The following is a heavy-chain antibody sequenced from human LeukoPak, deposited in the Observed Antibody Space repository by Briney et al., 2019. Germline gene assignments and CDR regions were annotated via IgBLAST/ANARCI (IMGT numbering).Heavy chain of an antibody. CDR2: INPKSGGT. V-gene: IGHV1-2*02. CDR1: GYTFTSYG. D-gene: IGHD3-3*01. Sequence: ASVKVSCKASGYTFTSYGISWVRQAPGHGLEWMGWINPKSGGTDFAPNLRDRVTLTSDTSITTAYMEITSLTTDDIAVYYCARDLASRMSGVAHLTPDEGDTWGQGTLVTVSS. J-gene: IGHJ5*02. CDR3: ARDLASRMSGVAHLTPDEGDT.